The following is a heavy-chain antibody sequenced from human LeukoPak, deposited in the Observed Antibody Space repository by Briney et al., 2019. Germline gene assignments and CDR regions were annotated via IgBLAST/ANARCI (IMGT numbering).Heavy chain of an antibody. D-gene: IGHD2-15*01. CDR2: IHPPDSDT. J-gene: IGHJ4*02. CDR3: ARWGGYCTGGSCYPLYYFDS. V-gene: IGHV5-51*01. Sequence: GASLQISCQGSGSSFTSYWIGWVRQLPGKGLEWMGIIHPPDSDTRDSPSFQGKVTISADKSINTAYLQWNSLKASDTAMYYCARWGGYCTGGSCYPLYYFDSWGQGTLVTVSS. CDR1: GSSFTSYW.